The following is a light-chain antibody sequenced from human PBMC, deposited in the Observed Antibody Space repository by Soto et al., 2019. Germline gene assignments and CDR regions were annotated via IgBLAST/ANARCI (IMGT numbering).Light chain of an antibody. J-gene: IGKJ4*01. CDR2: AAS. V-gene: IGKV1-6*01. CDR1: QGIGND. Sequence: ALQMTQSPSSLSVSVGDSVTITCRASQGIGNDVGWYQQKPGKDPKLLIYAASSLQSGVPSRFSGSRSGTDFTLTISSLQPEDFATYYCLRADTRPLTFGGVNKVEI. CDR3: LRADTRPLT.